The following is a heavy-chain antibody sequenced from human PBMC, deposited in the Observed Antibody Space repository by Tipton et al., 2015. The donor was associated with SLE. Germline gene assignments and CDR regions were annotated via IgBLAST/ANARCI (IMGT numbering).Heavy chain of an antibody. Sequence: GSLRLSCAASGFTFSSNDMHWVRQPTGKGLEWVSAIGRGGDTYYSDSVKGRFSISRENAMNSLFLQMDSLRAGDTAVYYCARDRGGLVDTGMIEYWGQGTLVTVSS. CDR1: GFTFSSND. D-gene: IGHD5-18*01. CDR2: IGRGGDT. V-gene: IGHV3-13*01. CDR3: ARDRGGLVDTGMIEY. J-gene: IGHJ4*02.